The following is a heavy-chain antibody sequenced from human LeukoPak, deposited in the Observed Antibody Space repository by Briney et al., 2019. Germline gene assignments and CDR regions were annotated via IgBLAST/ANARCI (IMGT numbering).Heavy chain of an antibody. J-gene: IGHJ6*02. CDR3: ARDLGGAHAYGMDV. CDR1: GFTFSSYA. V-gene: IGHV3-30-3*01. CDR2: ISYDGSNK. Sequence: GGSLRLSCASSGFTFSSYAMHWVRQAPGKGLEWVAFISYDGSNKYYADSVKGRFTISRDNSKNTLYLQMNSLRAEDTAVYYCARDLGGAHAYGMDVWGQGTTVTVSS.